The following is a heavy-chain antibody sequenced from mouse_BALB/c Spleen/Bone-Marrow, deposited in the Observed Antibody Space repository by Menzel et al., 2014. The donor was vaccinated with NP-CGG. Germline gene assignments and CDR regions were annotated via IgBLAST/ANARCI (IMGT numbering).Heavy chain of an antibody. V-gene: IGHV1-4*01. CDR1: GYTFTTYT. Sequence: VQLVESGAELARPGASVKMSCRASGYTFTTYTMHWVKQRPGQGLEWIGYVNPSSGYTYYNQKFKDKATLTADKSSSAAYLQLNSLTSEDSAVYYCARVYGNYDAMDYWGQGTSVTVSS. CDR3: ARVYGNYDAMDY. J-gene: IGHJ4*01. CDR2: VNPSSGYT. D-gene: IGHD2-1*01.